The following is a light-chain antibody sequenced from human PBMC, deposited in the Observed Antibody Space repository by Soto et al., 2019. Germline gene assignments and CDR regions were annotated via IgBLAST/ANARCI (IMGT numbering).Light chain of an antibody. CDR3: QQYYSTPPWT. CDR1: QIVLHSSNSKND. Sequence: DIVMTQSPDSLAVSLGERATINCKSSQIVLHSSNSKNDLAWYQQKPGQPPKLLIYWASTRESGVPDRFSGSGSGTDFTLTISSLQAEDVAVYYCQQYYSTPPWTFGQGTKVEIK. CDR2: WAS. J-gene: IGKJ1*01. V-gene: IGKV4-1*01.